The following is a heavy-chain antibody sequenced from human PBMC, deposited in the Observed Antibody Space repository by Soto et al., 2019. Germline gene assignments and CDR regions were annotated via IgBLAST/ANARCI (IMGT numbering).Heavy chain of an antibody. CDR2: INHSGST. V-gene: IGHV4-34*01. J-gene: IGHJ4*02. CDR1: GGSFSGYY. CDR3: ARDIAVAGTSPGHFDY. Sequence: QVQLQQWGAGLLKPSETLSLTCAVYGGSFSGYYWSWIRQPPGKGLEWIGAINHSGSTNYNPSLKRRVTISVDTFKNQSSLKLDSVTAGATAVYYCARDIAVAGTSPGHFDYWGQGTLVTVSS. D-gene: IGHD6-19*01.